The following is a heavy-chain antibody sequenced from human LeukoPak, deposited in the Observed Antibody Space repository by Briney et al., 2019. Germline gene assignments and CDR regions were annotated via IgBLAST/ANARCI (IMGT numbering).Heavy chain of an antibody. CDR1: GGSISSHF. D-gene: IGHD3-10*01. J-gene: IGHJ6*04. Sequence: SETLSLTCTVSGGSISSHFWSWIRQPPGKGLEWIGYISYSGSTNYNPSLKSRVTISLDTSKNQFSLKLSSVTAADTAVYYCARDALVRGAIASYYYHGMDVWGKGTTVTVSS. V-gene: IGHV4-59*11. CDR2: ISYSGST. CDR3: ARDALVRGAIASYYYHGMDV.